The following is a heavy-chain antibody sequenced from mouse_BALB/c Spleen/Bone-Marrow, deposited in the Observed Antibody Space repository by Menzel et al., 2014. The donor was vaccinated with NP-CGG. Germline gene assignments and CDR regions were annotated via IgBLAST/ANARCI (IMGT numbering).Heavy chain of an antibody. J-gene: IGHJ2*01. CDR1: GYTFSTYW. Sequence: QVQLKQSGAEQAKPGASVKMSCKASGYTFSTYWMHWVKQRPGQGLEWIGYINPTTDYTEYNQKFKDKATLTADISSSTAYMQLSSLTSEDSAVYYCARDVDYWGQGTTLTVSS. CDR3: ARDVDY. CDR2: INPTTDYT. V-gene: IGHV1-7*01.